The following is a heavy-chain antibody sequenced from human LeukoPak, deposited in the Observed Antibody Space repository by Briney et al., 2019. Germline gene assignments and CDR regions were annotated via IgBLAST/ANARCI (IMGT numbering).Heavy chain of an antibody. CDR3: ARGDYGSGSYYNALGAFDI. D-gene: IGHD3-10*01. V-gene: IGHV1-8*02. Sequence: ASVKVSCKASGYTFTSYGINWVRQATGQGLEWMGWMNPNSGNTGYAQKFQGRVTMTRNTSISTAYMELSSLRSEDTAVYYCARGDYGSGSYYNALGAFDIWGQGTMVTVSS. J-gene: IGHJ3*02. CDR1: GYTFTSYG. CDR2: MNPNSGNT.